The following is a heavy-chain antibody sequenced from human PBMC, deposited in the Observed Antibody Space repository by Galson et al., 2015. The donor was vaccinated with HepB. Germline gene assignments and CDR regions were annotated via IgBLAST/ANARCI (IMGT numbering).Heavy chain of an antibody. V-gene: IGHV1-69*06. CDR1: GVNFNSHG. J-gene: IGHJ4*02. CDR3: ARSRSTQGDYFTY. Sequence: SVKVSCKASGVNFNSHGITWVRQAPGQGLEWMGGIIPIFTTQNYAQNFQGRLTMTEDKSTVVAYMELTSLRSDDTAVYYCARSRSTQGDYFTYWCQGILVTFSS. CDR2: IIPIFTTQ. D-gene: IGHD3-16*01.